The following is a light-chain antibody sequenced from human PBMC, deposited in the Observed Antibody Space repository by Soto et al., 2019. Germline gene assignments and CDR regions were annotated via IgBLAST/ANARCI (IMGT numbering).Light chain of an antibody. CDR3: QTWDTGARVV. CDR2: LSSDGSH. Sequence: QAVVTQSPSASASLGASVKLTCTLSSGHSSYAIAWHQQQPEKGPRYLMKLSSDGSHSKGDGIPDRFSGSSSGAERYLTISSLQSEDEADYYCQTWDTGARVVFGGGTKLTGL. J-gene: IGLJ2*01. CDR1: SGHSSYA. V-gene: IGLV4-69*01.